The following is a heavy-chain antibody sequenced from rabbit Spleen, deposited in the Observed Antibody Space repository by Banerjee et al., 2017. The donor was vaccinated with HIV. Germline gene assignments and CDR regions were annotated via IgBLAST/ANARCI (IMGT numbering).Heavy chain of an antibody. CDR2: VYTGNAKT. J-gene: IGHJ6*01. CDR3: ARDTSSSFSTYGMDL. D-gene: IGHD1-1*01. CDR1: GVSFSDKDV. V-gene: IGHV1S45*01. Sequence: EQLEESGGGLVKPEGSLTLTCKASGVSFSDKDVMCWVRQAPGKGLEWIGCVYTGNAKTYYASWAKGRFTISKTSSTTVTLQVARLTAADTATYFCARDTSSSFSTYGMDLWGPGTLVTVS.